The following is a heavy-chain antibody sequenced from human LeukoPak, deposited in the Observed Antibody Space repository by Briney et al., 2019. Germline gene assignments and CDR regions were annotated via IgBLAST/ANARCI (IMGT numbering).Heavy chain of an antibody. D-gene: IGHD6-19*01. CDR1: GFTFSSYA. CDR3: AKGRWQWLKAPPFDY. V-gene: IGHV3-23*01. J-gene: IGHJ4*02. Sequence: GESLRLSCAASGFTFSSYAMSWVRQAPGEGLEWVSAISGSGGSTYYADSVKGRFTISIDNSKNTLYLQMNSLRGEDTAVYYCAKGRWQWLKAPPFDYGGRETLVTVSS. CDR2: ISGSGGST.